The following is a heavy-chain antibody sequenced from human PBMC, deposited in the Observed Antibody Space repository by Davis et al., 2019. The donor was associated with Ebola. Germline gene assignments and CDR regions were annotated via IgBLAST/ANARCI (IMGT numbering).Heavy chain of an antibody. Sequence: ASVKVSCKASGGTFSSYAINWVRQAPGQGLEWMGWMNPNTGYAGHGQKFQGRITMTRDTSITTAYMELSSLTSEDTAVYYCARGFRTTVTTFDPWGQGTLVTVPS. J-gene: IGHJ5*02. D-gene: IGHD4-17*01. CDR1: GGTFSSYA. CDR2: MNPNTGYA. V-gene: IGHV1-8*02. CDR3: ARGFRTTVTTFDP.